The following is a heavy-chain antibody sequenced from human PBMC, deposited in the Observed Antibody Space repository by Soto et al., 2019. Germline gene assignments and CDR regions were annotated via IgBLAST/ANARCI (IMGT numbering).Heavy chain of an antibody. J-gene: IGHJ4*02. CDR2: ISGSGGST. D-gene: IGHD2-15*01. CDR3: AKVQGPVVVVAARLFDY. Sequence: EVQLLESGGGLVQPGGSLRLSCAASGFTFSSYAMSWVRQAPGKGLEWVSAISGSGGSTYYADSVKGRFTISRDNSKNTLYLQMNSLRAEDTAVYYCAKVQGPVVVVAARLFDYWGQGTLVTVSS. CDR1: GFTFSSYA. V-gene: IGHV3-23*01.